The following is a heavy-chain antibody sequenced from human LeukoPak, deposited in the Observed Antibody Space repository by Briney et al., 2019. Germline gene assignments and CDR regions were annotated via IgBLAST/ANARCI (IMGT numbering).Heavy chain of an antibody. Sequence: PGGSLRLSCAASGFTFSDYYMSWIRQAPGKGLEWVSYISSSSSYTNYADSVKGRFTISRDNAKNSLYLQMNSLRAEDTAVYYCASPLAADYYYYGMDVWGQGTTVTVSS. CDR2: ISSSSSYT. D-gene: IGHD2-15*01. J-gene: IGHJ6*02. CDR3: ASPLAADYYYYGMDV. CDR1: GFTFSDYY. V-gene: IGHV3-11*06.